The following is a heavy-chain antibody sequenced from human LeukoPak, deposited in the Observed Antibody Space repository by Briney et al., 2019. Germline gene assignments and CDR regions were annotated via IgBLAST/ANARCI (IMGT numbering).Heavy chain of an antibody. CDR3: ARTSLTPGIAVAGTSDY. D-gene: IGHD6-19*01. J-gene: IGHJ4*02. Sequence: SGPTLVNPTQTLTLTCTFSGFSLSTSGMCVSWIRQPPGKALEWLARIDWDDDKYYSTSLKTRLTISKDTSKNQVVLTMTNMDPVDTATYYYARTSLTPGIAVAGTSDYWGQGTLVTVSS. V-gene: IGHV2-70*11. CDR1: GFSLSTSGMC. CDR2: IDWDDDK.